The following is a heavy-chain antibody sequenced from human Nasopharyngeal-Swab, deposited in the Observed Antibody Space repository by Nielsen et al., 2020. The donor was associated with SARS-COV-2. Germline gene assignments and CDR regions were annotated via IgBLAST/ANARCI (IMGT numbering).Heavy chain of an antibody. D-gene: IGHD3-10*01. J-gene: IGHJ6*03. CDR3: ARERGRGGIWNYYYYYMDV. V-gene: IGHV4-39*07. CDR2: IYYSGST. Sequence: WIRQPPGKGLEWIGSIYYSGSTYYNPSLKSRVTISVDTSKNQFSLKLSSVIAADTAVYYCARERGRGGIWNYYYYYMDVWGKGTTVTVSS.